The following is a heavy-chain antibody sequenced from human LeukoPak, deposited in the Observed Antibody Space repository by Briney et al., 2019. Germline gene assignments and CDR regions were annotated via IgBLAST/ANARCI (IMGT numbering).Heavy chain of an antibody. D-gene: IGHD2-2*01. CDR2: VSSNGGST. V-gene: IGHV3-64D*06. CDR3: VKDGVGCSSTSCYVGGVYYFDY. Sequence: GGSLRLSCSASGFTFSSYAMHWVRQAPGKGLEYVSAVSSNGGSTYYADSVKGRFTISRDNSKNTLYLQMSSLRAEDTAVYYCVKDGVGCSSTSCYVGGVYYFDYWGQGTLVTVSS. CDR1: GFTFSSYA. J-gene: IGHJ4*02.